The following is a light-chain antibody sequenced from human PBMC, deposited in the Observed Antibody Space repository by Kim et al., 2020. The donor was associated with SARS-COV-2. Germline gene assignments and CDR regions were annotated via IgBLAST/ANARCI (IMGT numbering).Light chain of an antibody. J-gene: IGLJ2*01. Sequence: QSVLTQPTSASGTPGQRVTISCSGSSSNIGSNTVNWYQLLPGTGPKLLIYSNDARPSGVPDRLSGSKSGTSASLAISGLQSDDEADYYCAAWDDSLNGVVFGGGTQLTVL. CDR2: SND. CDR3: AAWDDSLNGVV. V-gene: IGLV1-44*01. CDR1: SSNIGSNT.